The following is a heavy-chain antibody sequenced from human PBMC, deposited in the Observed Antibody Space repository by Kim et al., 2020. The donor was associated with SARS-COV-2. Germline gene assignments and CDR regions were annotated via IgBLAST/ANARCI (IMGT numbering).Heavy chain of an antibody. Sequence: SETLSLTCTVSGGSITSSSYYWGWIRQPPGKGLEWIGNFYYSGSSSYNPSLMSRVTISADTSRKQFSLRLTSVTAADTAVYYCAGRPTWDFDSWGHGIL. V-gene: IGHV4-39*01. CDR2: FYYSGSS. D-gene: IGHD3-16*01. CDR3: AGRPTWDFDS. CDR1: GGSITSSSYY. J-gene: IGHJ4*01.